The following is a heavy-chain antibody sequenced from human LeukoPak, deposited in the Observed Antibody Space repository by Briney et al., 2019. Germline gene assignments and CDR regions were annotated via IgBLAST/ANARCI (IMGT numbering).Heavy chain of an antibody. Sequence: KTSETLSLTCAVSGGSISSSNWWSWVRQPPGKGLEWIGEIYHSGSTNYNPSLKSRVTISVDKSKNQFSLKLSSVTAADTAVYYCARDAAYDYGGKRSYNWFDPWGQGTLVTVSS. CDR2: IYHSGST. CDR1: GGSISSSNW. D-gene: IGHD4-23*01. CDR3: ARDAAYDYGGKRSYNWFDP. V-gene: IGHV4-4*02. J-gene: IGHJ5*02.